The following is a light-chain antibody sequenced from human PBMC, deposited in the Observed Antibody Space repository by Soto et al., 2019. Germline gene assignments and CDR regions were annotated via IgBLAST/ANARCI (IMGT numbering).Light chain of an antibody. CDR3: QQYNNWPPYT. CDR1: QSVSSN. J-gene: IGKJ2*01. CDR2: GAS. V-gene: IGKV3-15*01. Sequence: EIVMTQSPATPSVSPGERATLSCRASQSVSSNLAWYQQKPGQAPRLLIYGASTRATGIPARFTGSGSGTEFSLTISSLQSEAFAVYYCQQYNNWPPYTFGQGTKLEIK.